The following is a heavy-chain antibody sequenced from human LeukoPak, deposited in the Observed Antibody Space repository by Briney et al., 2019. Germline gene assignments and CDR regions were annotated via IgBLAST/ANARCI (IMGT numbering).Heavy chain of an antibody. Sequence: SETLSLTCTVSGGSISNGDYYWSWIRQHPGKGLEWIGYIYYSGSTNYNPSLKSRVTISVDTSKNQFSLKLSSVTAADTAVYYCAREEDTAMVFDIWGQGTMATVSS. D-gene: IGHD5-18*01. CDR1: GGSISNGDYY. CDR3: AREEDTAMVFDI. V-gene: IGHV4-61*08. CDR2: IYYSGST. J-gene: IGHJ3*02.